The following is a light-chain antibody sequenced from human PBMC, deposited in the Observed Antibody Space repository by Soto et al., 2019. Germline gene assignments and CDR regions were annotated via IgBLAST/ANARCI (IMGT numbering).Light chain of an antibody. Sequence: VLTESRATLSSYKGKRATLSCRASQSVSSYLAWYQQKPGQAPRLLIFGASGRATGIPDRFSGSGSGTDFTLTISSLQPEDFATYYCQQSYSTPLPFGGGTKV. CDR2: GAS. CDR3: QQSYSTPLP. J-gene: IGKJ4*01. V-gene: IGKV3-11*01. CDR1: QSVSSY.